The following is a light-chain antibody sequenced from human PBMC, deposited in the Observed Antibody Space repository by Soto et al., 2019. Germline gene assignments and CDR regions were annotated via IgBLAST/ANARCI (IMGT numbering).Light chain of an antibody. J-gene: IGLJ2*01. CDR1: SSDIGGYNY. Sequence: QSALTQPASVSGSPGQSITISCTGTSSDIGGYNYVSWYQHHPGKAPKLMIYEVINRPSGVSNRFSGSKSGNTASLTVSGLQADDEADYYCSSYSSSSAVLFGGGTKLTVL. V-gene: IGLV2-14*01. CDR3: SSYSSSSAVL. CDR2: EVI.